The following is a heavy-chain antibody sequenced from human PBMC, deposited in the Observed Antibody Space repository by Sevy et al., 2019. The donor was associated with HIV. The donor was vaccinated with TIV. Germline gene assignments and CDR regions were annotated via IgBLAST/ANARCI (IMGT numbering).Heavy chain of an antibody. CDR2: ISSSGSTI. V-gene: IGHV3-11*01. CDR1: GFTFSDYY. Sequence: GGSLRLSCAASGFTFSDYYMSWIRQAPGKGLEWVSYISSSGSTIYYADSVKGRFTISRDNAKNSLYLQMNSLRAEDTAVYYGARDCHDYGDYVSFGDAFDIWGQGTMVTVSS. J-gene: IGHJ3*02. CDR3: ARDCHDYGDYVSFGDAFDI. D-gene: IGHD4-17*01.